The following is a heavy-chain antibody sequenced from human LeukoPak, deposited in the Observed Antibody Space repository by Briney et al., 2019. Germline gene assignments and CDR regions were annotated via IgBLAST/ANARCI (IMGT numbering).Heavy chain of an antibody. CDR3: AKVDLGPSGSYFDY. D-gene: IGHD1-26*01. Sequence: PGGSLRLSCAASGFTFSMSWMHWVRQAPGKGLAWVSHINSDGRSTDYADSVRGRFTISRDNAKNTLYLQMNSLRAEDTALYYCAKVDLGPSGSYFDYWGQGTLVTVSS. CDR2: INSDGRST. CDR1: GFTFSMSW. J-gene: IGHJ4*02. V-gene: IGHV3-74*01.